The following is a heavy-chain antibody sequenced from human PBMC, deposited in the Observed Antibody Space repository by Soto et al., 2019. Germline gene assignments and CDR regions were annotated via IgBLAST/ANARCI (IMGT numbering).Heavy chain of an antibody. V-gene: IGHV1-8*01. J-gene: IGHJ5*02. CDR1: GYTFTDYD. Sequence: QEQLVQSGAEVKKPGASVKVFCKTSGYTFTDYDINWVRQATGQGLEWIGWMNPNSGETGYAQKFKGRVTMTRSASLSTAYLELGSLRSEDTAVYYCARVAVAARPGWYNWFDPWGQGTLVTVSS. D-gene: IGHD2-15*01. CDR2: MNPNSGET. CDR3: ARVAVAARPGWYNWFDP.